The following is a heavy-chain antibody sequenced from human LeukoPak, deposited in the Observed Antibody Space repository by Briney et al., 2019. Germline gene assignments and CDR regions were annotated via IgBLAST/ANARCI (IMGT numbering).Heavy chain of an antibody. V-gene: IGHV4-30-2*01. CDR2: IYQSGST. J-gene: IGHJ4*02. CDR1: GGSISSGGYY. D-gene: IGHD4/OR15-4a*01. Sequence: PSETLSLTCTVSGGSISSGGYYWSSIRQPPGKGLEWIGYIYQSGSTYYNPSFKSRVTISVDRSKNQFSLKLTSVTAAATAVYYCQRCPGWCQQGLDYWGQGTLVTVSS. CDR3: QRCPGWCQQGLDY.